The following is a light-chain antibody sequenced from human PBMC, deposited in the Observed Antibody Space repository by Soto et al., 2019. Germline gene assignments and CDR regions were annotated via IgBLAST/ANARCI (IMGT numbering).Light chain of an antibody. V-gene: IGLV2-8*01. CDR2: EVS. Sequence: QSALTQPPSASGSPGQSVTISCTGTSSDVGGYNYVSWYQQHPGKAPKLMIYEVSKRPPGVPDRFSGSKSGNTASLTVSGLQAEDEADYYCSSYAGSNYVFGTG. CDR3: SSYAGSNYV. CDR1: SSDVGGYNY. J-gene: IGLJ1*01.